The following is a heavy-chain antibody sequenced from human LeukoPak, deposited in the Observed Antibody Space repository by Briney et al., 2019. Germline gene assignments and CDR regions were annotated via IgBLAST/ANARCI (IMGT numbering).Heavy chain of an antibody. V-gene: IGHV3-21*01. J-gene: IGHJ4*02. CDR3: ARVRYYDSSGYYGY. D-gene: IGHD3-22*01. CDR2: ISGSSSYI. CDR1: GFTFSSYS. Sequence: KPGGSLRLSCAASGFTFSSYSMNWVRQAPGKGRKWVSSISGSSSYIYYADSVKGRFTISRDNARNSLYLQMNSLRAEDTAVYFCARVRYYDSSGYYGYWGQGTLVTVSS.